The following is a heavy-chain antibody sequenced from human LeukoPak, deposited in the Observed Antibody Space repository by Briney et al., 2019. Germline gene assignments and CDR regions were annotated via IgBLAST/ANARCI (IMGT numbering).Heavy chain of an antibody. Sequence: KVSCXXSGYTLTELSMHWVRQAPGKGLEWMGGFDPEDGETIYAQKFQGRVTMTEDTSTDTAYMELSSLRSEDTAVYYCATLPHYYDSSGYSLRGLDYWGQGTLVTVSS. CDR1: GYTLTELS. CDR2: FDPEDGET. V-gene: IGHV1-24*01. J-gene: IGHJ4*02. CDR3: ATLPHYYDSSGYSLRGLDY. D-gene: IGHD3-22*01.